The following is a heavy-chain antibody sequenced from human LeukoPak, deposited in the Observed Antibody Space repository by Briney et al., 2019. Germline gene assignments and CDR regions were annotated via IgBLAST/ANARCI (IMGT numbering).Heavy chain of an antibody. V-gene: IGHV4-31*03. CDR2: IYYSGST. J-gene: IGHJ4*02. D-gene: IGHD2-2*01. CDR1: GGSISSGGYY. Sequence: SETLSLTCTVSGGSISSGGYYWSWIRQHPGKGLEWIGYIYYSGSTYYNPSLKSRVTISVDTSKNQFSLKLSSVTAADTAVYYCARVHCSSTSCYVDYWGQGTLVTVSS. CDR3: ARVHCSSTSCYVDY.